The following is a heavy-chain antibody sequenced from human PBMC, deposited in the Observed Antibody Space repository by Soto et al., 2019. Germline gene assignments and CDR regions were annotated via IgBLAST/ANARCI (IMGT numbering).Heavy chain of an antibody. CDR2: IYWDDDK. CDR3: ALRRPWSSDWNSGWLDP. D-gene: IGHD1-1*01. CDR1: GFSLSTIGVG. Sequence: SGPTLVNPTQTLTLTCTFSGFSLSTIGVGVGWIRQPPGKALEYLAVIYWDDDKRYSPSLKSRLTIRKDTPKNQVVLTVTNMDPADTATYFCALRRPWSSDWNSGWLDPWGQGTLVTVSS. J-gene: IGHJ5*02. V-gene: IGHV2-5*02.